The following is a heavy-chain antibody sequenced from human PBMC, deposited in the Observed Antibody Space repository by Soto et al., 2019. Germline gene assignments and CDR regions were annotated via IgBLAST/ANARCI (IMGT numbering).Heavy chain of an antibody. CDR2: MYHGGRT. V-gene: IGHV4-59*02. CDR3: ARDPGYCTNGVCPIFDF. D-gene: IGHD2-8*01. J-gene: IGHJ4*02. CDR1: GDSVTNYF. Sequence: SETLSLTCTVSGDSVTNYFWSWMLQPPGKGLEWIGHMYHGGRTNYSPSLKSLVTMSLDPSRNQFSLNLSSVTAADTAVYFCARDPGYCTNGVCPIFDFWGRGLLVTVSS.